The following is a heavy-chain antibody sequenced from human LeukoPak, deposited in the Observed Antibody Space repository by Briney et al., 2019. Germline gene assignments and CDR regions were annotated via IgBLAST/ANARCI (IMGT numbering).Heavy chain of an antibody. CDR2: INPNSGGT. J-gene: IGHJ4*02. Sequence: ASVKVSCKASGYTFTGYYMHWVRQAPGQGLEWMGWINPNSGGTNYAQKFQGRVTMTRGTSISTAYMELSRLRSDDTAVYYCARTYYGGNSFFDYWGQGTLVTVSS. V-gene: IGHV1-2*02. CDR1: GYTFTGYY. D-gene: IGHD4-23*01. CDR3: ARTYYGGNSFFDY.